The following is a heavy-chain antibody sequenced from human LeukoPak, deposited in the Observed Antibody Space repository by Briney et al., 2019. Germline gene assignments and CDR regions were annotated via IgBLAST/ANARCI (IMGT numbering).Heavy chain of an antibody. D-gene: IGHD1-26*01. CDR2: ISYDGSNK. J-gene: IGHJ4*02. CDR3: ARERGATTVSFDY. Sequence: GGSLRLSCAASGFTFSSYGMHWVRQAPGKGLEWVAVISYDGSNKYYADSVKGRFTISRDNSKNTLYLQMNSLRAEDTAVYYCARERGATTVSFDYWGQGTLVTVSS. V-gene: IGHV3-30*03. CDR1: GFTFSSYG.